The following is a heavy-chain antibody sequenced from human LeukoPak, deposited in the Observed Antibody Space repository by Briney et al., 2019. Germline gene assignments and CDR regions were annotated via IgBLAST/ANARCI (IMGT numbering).Heavy chain of an antibody. D-gene: IGHD1-26*01. V-gene: IGHV4-38-2*02. J-gene: IGHJ4*02. Sequence: PSETLSLTCTVSGYSISSGYYWGWIRQPPGKGLEWIGSIYHSGSTYYNPSLKSRVTISVDTSKNQFSLKLSSVTAADTAVYYCARVGSGSYRIDYWGQGTLVTVSS. CDR3: ARVGSGSYRIDY. CDR2: IYHSGST. CDR1: GYSISSGYY.